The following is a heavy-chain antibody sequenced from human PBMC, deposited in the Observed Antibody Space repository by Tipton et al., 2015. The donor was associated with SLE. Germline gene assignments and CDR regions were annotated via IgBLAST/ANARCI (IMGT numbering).Heavy chain of an antibody. V-gene: IGHV4-39*07. CDR3: ARFVYGDLYYYGMDV. J-gene: IGHJ6*02. D-gene: IGHD4-17*01. CDR2: INHSGST. CDR1: GGSISSSSYY. Sequence: TLSLTCTVSGGSISSSSYYWGWIRQPPGKGLEWIGEINHSGSTNYNPSLKSRVTISVDTSKNQFSLKLSSVTAADTAVYYCARFVYGDLYYYGMDVWGQGTTVTVSS.